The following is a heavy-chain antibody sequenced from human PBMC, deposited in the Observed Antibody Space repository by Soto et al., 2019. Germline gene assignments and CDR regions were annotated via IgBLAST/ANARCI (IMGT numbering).Heavy chain of an antibody. J-gene: IGHJ4*02. CDR3: VGGQYYFDY. V-gene: IGHV3-30*03. Sequence: QVQLVESGGGVVQPGRSLRLSCAASGFPFTSYGMHWVREGPDKGLEWVAIISYDGSDKYYADSVKGRFTISSDNSKNTLYLQMNSLRPEETALYYCVGGQYYFDYRGQGTLVIVSS. CDR1: GFPFTSYG. D-gene: IGHD3-10*01. CDR2: ISYDGSDK.